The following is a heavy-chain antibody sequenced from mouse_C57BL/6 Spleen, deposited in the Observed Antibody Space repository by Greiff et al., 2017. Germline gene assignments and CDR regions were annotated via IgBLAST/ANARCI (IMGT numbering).Heavy chain of an antibody. CDR2: ISYGGSYT. V-gene: IGHV5-4*01. CDR1: GFTFSSYA. CDR3: AIEVNGFDY. J-gene: IGHJ2*01. D-gene: IGHD1-1*02. Sequence: DVKLVESGGGLVKPGGSLKLSCAASGFTFSSYAMSWVRQTPEKGLEWVANISYGGSYTYYPDNVKGRYTISRDNAKNNLYLQMSHLKSEDTAMYYCAIEVNGFDYWGQGTTLTVSS.